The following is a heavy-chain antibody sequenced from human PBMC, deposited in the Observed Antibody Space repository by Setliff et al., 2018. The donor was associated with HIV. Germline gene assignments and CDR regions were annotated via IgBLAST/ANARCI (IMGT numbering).Heavy chain of an antibody. CDR3: ARNLRASVLDYMDV. D-gene: IGHD2-8*01. CDR1: GGSISTYY. V-gene: IGHV4-4*07. J-gene: IGHJ6*03. Sequence: SSETLSLTCAVSGGSISTYYWTWIRQPAGKGLEWIGHIYTSGSTNYNPSLKSRVTMSVDTSKNQFSLKLSSVTAADTAVYYCARNLRASVLDYMDVWGKGTTVTVSS. CDR2: IYTSGST.